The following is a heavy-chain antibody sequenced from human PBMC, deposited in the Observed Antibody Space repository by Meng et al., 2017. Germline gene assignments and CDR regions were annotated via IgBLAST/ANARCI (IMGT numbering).Heavy chain of an antibody. D-gene: IGHD2-2*01. Sequence: SKTLSLTFPVSDGSISSSSYYWGWILQPPGKRLEWIGSIYYSGSTYYNPSLKSRVTISVATSKNQFSLKLSYVTAADTAVYYCARNSLRYCSSTSCPPVHWGQGTLVTVSS. CDR2: IYYSGST. V-gene: IGHV4-39*07. J-gene: IGHJ4*02. CDR1: DGSISSSSYY. CDR3: ARNSLRYCSSTSCPPVH.